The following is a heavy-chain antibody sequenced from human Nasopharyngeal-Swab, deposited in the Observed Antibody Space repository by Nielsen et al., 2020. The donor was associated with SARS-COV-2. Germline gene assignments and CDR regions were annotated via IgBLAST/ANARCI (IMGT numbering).Heavy chain of an antibody. D-gene: IGHD2-8*02. CDR3: ARQDPSYWSFDY. CDR1: GGSISSYY. CDR2: IYYSGST. Sequence: ESLKISCTVSGGSISSYYWGWIRQPPGKGLEWIGSIYYSGSTYYNPSLKSRVTISVDTSKNQFSLKLSSVTAADTAVYYCARQDPSYWSFDYWGQGTLVTVSS. J-gene: IGHJ4*02. V-gene: IGHV4-39*01.